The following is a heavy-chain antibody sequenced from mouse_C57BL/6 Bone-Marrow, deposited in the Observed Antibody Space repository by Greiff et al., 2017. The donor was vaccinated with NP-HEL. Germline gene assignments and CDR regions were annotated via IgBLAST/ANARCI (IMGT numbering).Heavy chain of an antibody. D-gene: IGHD1-1*01. CDR2: IRSKSNNYAT. Sequence: EVKLVESGGGLVQPKGSLKLSCAASGFSFNTYAMNWVRQAPGKGLEWVARIRSKSNNYATYYADSVKDRFTISRDDSESMLYLQMNNLKTEDTAMYYCVRHPYGSSPYYAMDYWGQGTSVTVSS. CDR3: VRHPYGSSPYYAMDY. CDR1: GFSFNTYA. V-gene: IGHV10-1*01. J-gene: IGHJ4*01.